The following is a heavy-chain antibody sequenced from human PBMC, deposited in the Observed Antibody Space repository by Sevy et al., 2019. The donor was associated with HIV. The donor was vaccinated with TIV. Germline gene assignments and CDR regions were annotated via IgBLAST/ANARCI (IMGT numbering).Heavy chain of an antibody. CDR3: AGGAAAAGFVY. CDR2: IYYSGST. Sequence: QSQTLSLTCTVSGDSISSSSYYWGWIRQPPGKGLEWIGSIYYSGSTYYNPSLKSRVTIFVDTSKNQFSLKLSSVTAADTAVYYCAGGAAAAGFVYWGQGTLVTVSS. J-gene: IGHJ4*02. D-gene: IGHD6-13*01. V-gene: IGHV4-39*01. CDR1: GDSISSSSYY.